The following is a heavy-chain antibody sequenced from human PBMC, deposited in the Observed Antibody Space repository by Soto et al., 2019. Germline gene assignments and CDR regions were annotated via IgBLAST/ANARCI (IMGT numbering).Heavy chain of an antibody. CDR1: GFTFSSYS. CDR2: ISSSSSYI. J-gene: IGHJ4*02. Sequence: PGGSLRLSCAASGFTFSSYSMNWVRQAPGKGLGWVSSISSSSSYIYYADSVKGRFTISRDNAKNSLYLQMNSLRAEDTAVYYCARARWSGHYFDYWGQGTLVTVSS. V-gene: IGHV3-21*01. D-gene: IGHD3-3*01. CDR3: ARARWSGHYFDY.